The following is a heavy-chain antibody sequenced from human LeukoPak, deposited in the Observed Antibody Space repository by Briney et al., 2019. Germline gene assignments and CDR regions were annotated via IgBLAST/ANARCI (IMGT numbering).Heavy chain of an antibody. D-gene: IGHD3-10*01. Sequence: PSETLSLTCAVSGGSISSGAYSWTWIRQPPGKGLEWIGNIYYSGSTYSNPSLKSRVTISVDTSKNQFSLKLSSVTAADTAVYYCATVLLWFGELDIWGQGTMVTVSS. J-gene: IGHJ3*02. CDR3: ATVLLWFGELDI. CDR1: GGSISSGAYS. V-gene: IGHV4-30-4*07. CDR2: IYYSGST.